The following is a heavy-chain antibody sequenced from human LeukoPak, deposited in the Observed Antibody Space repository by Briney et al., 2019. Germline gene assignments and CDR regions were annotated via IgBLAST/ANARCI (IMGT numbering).Heavy chain of an antibody. CDR3: AKDQDIVVVPAAQD. D-gene: IGHD2-2*01. J-gene: IGHJ4*02. CDR2: ISGSGGST. V-gene: IGHV3-23*01. Sequence: PGGSLRLSCAASGFTFGVYAMTWVRQAPGKGLEWVSAISGSGGSTYHADSVKGRFTISRDNSKNTLYLQMNSLRAEDTAVYYCAKDQDIVVVPAAQDWGQGTLVTVSS. CDR1: GFTFGVYA.